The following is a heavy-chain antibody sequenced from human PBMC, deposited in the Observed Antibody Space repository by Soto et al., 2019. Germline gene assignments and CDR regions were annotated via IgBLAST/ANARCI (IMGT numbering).Heavy chain of an antibody. Sequence: QVQLVESGGGVVQPGRSLRLSCAASGFTFSSYGMHWVRQAPGKGLEWVAVISYDGSNKYYADSVKGRFTISRDNSKKTLCLQMNSLRAEDTAVYYCAKRPDYGDQTIFQHWGQRTLVTVSS. V-gene: IGHV3-30*18. D-gene: IGHD4-17*01. CDR1: GFTFSSYG. J-gene: IGHJ1*01. CDR2: ISYDGSNK. CDR3: AKRPDYGDQTIFQH.